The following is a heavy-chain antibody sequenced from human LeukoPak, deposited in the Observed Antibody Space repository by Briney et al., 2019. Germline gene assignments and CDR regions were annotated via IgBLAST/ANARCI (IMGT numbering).Heavy chain of an antibody. V-gene: IGHV1-2*02. J-gene: IGHJ4*02. CDR3: ARDLGGSYAGGFDY. Sequence: ASVKVSCKASGYTFTGYYMHWVRQAPGQGLEWMGWINPNSGGTNYAQKFQGRVTMTRDTSISTAYMELSRLRSDDTAVYYCARDLGGSYAGGFDYWGQGTLVTVSS. D-gene: IGHD1-26*01. CDR2: INPNSGGT. CDR1: GYTFTGYY.